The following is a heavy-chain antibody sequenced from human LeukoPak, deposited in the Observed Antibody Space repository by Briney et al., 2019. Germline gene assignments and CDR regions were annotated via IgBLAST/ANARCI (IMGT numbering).Heavy chain of an antibody. D-gene: IGHD6-19*01. CDR1: GFTLTSYA. Sequence: GGSLRLSCAASGFTLTSYAMHWVRQRAGEGLEWVSALGTAGDTFYPGSVKGRFTISRDNAKKSLFLQMNSLRAEDTAVYYCAKQPRQWLSPFDYWGQGTLVTVSS. CDR2: LGTAGDT. J-gene: IGHJ4*02. CDR3: AKQPRQWLSPFDY. V-gene: IGHV3-13*01.